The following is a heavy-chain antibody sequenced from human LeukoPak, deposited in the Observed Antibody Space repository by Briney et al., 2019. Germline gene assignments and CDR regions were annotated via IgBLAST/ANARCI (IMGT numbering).Heavy chain of an antibody. J-gene: IGHJ4*02. Sequence: QPGGSLRLSCAASGFTFSSYAMSWVRQAPGKGLEWVSAISGSGGSTYYADSVKGRFTISRDNSKNTLYLQMNSLRAEDTAVYYCARDRTRGWPYCSSTSCSESDYWGQGTLVTVSS. CDR1: GFTFSSYA. CDR3: ARDRTRGWPYCSSTSCSESDY. D-gene: IGHD2-2*01. CDR2: ISGSGGST. V-gene: IGHV3-23*01.